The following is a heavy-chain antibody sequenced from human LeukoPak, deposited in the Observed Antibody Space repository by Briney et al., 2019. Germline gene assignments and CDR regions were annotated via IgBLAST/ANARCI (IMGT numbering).Heavy chain of an antibody. CDR3: ARDREYGTDY. Sequence: GGSLRLSCAASGFTFSSSAMSWVRQAPGKGLEWVAVISYDGSNKYYADSVKGRFTISRDNSKNTLYLQMNSLRAEDTAVYYCARDREYGTDYWGQGALVTVSS. D-gene: IGHD4-17*01. V-gene: IGHV3-30-3*01. CDR2: ISYDGSNK. J-gene: IGHJ4*02. CDR1: GFTFSSSA.